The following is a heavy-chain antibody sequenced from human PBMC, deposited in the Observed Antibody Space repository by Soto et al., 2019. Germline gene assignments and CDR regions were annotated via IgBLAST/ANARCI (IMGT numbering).Heavy chain of an antibody. CDR3: ARTHLAAAGTWTAEYFQH. Sequence: GESLKISCKGSGYSFTSYWIGWVRQMPGKGLEWMGIIYPGDSDTRYSPTFQGQVTISADKSISTAYLQWSSLKASDTAMYYCARTHLAAAGTWTAEYFQHWGQGTLVTVSS. V-gene: IGHV5-51*01. CDR2: IYPGDSDT. J-gene: IGHJ1*01. CDR1: GYSFTSYW. D-gene: IGHD6-13*01.